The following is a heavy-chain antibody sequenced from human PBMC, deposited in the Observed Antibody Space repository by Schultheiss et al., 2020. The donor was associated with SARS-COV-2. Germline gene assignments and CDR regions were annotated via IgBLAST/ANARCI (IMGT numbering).Heavy chain of an antibody. CDR3: AKGRTYQFWLDF. V-gene: IGHV3-23*01. CDR2: ISSSGSDT. J-gene: IGHJ5*01. D-gene: IGHD5-24*01. Sequence: GESLKISCAASGFTFGEYGMHWVRQAPGKGLEWVSAISSSGSDTYYSDSVKGRFTISRDNSKNTLYLQMNSLRDEDSAVYYCAKGRTYQFWLDFWGQGTLVSVSS. CDR1: GFTFGEYG.